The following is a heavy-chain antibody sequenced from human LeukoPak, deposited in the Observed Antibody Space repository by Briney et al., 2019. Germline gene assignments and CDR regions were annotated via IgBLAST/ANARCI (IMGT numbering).Heavy chain of an antibody. CDR2: ISSSSSTI. J-gene: IGHJ4*02. D-gene: IGHD6-13*01. CDR3: ARDSLTGYSSSWYYDY. CDR1: GFTFSRYS. Sequence: GGSLRLSCAASGFTFSRYSMNWVRQAPGKGLEWVSYISSSSSTIYYADSVKGRFTISRDNAKNSLYLQMNSLRAEDTAIYYCARDSLTGYSSSWYYDYWGQGTLVTVSS. V-gene: IGHV3-48*01.